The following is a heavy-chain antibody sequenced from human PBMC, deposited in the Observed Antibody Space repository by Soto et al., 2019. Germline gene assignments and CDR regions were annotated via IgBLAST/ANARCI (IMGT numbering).Heavy chain of an antibody. Sequence: PGESLKISCKGSGYTFTDYWIGWVRQLPGKGLEWMGRIDPSDSYTNYSPSFQGHVTISADKSISTAYLQWSSLKASDTAMYYCATRIAAAGTNYYYYGMDVWGQGTTVTVSS. J-gene: IGHJ6*02. D-gene: IGHD6-13*01. V-gene: IGHV5-10-1*01. CDR3: ATRIAAAGTNYYYYGMDV. CDR2: IDPSDSYT. CDR1: GYTFTDYW.